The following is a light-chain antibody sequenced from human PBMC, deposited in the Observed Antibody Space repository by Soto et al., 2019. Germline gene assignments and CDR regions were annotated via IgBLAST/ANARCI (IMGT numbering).Light chain of an antibody. CDR1: QSVSSN. CDR3: RQYNNWPPIT. CDR2: GAS. V-gene: IGKV3-15*01. Sequence: EIVMTQSPATLSVSPGERATLSCRASQSVSSNLAWYQQKPGQAPRLLIYGASTRATGIPARFSGSGSGTEFTLTISSLQSEDFAVYYCRQYNNWPPITFRQGTRLEIK. J-gene: IGKJ5*01.